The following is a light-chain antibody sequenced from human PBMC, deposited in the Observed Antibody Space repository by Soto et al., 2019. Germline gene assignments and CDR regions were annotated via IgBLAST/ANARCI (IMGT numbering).Light chain of an antibody. Sequence: EIVLTQSPGTLSLSPGERATLSCRASQSVSSNSLAWYQQKPGQAPSLLIYGASSRAADIPDRFSGSGSGSGTDFTLTISRLEPEDFAVYYCQQYGSSSTFGQGTRLEIK. CDR2: GAS. CDR3: QQYGSSST. J-gene: IGKJ5*01. V-gene: IGKV3-20*01. CDR1: QSVSSNS.